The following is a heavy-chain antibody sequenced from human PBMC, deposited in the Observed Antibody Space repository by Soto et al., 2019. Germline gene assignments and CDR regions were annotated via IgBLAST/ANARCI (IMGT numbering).Heavy chain of an antibody. CDR1: GYTFTSYY. J-gene: IGHJ6*02. V-gene: IGHV1-46*01. D-gene: IGHD6-13*01. Sequence: QVQLVQSGAEVKKPGASVKVSCKASGYTFTSYYMHWVRQAPGQGLECMGIINPSGGSTSYAQKFQGRVTMTRDTSTSTVYMELSSLRSEDTAVYYCAIRGGADSSSWYYYYYGMDVWGQGTTVTVSS. CDR2: INPSGGST. CDR3: AIRGGADSSSWYYYYYGMDV.